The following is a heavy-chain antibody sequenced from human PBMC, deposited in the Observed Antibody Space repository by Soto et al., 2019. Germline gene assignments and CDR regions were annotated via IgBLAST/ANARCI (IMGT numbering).Heavy chain of an antibody. J-gene: IGHJ5*02. V-gene: IGHV1-8*01. D-gene: IGHD3-3*01. CDR2: MNTNSGDT. CDR3: ARAPLVGFSEWLPVYYNWFDP. CDR1: GYTFTNYD. Sequence: QVHLVQSGAEVKRPGASVTVSCRASGYTFTNYDINWVRQATGQGLEWMGWMNTNSGDTGYAQNFQGRVTMTRNTSTSTAYMELSSLRSDDTAVYYCARAPLVGFSEWLPVYYNWFDPWGQGTLFTVSS.